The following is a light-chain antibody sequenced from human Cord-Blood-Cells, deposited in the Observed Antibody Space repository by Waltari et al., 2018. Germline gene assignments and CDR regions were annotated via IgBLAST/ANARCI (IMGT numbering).Light chain of an antibody. Sequence: SYELTQPLSVSVALGQTARITCGGNNIGSKNVHWYQQKPGQAPVLVIYRDSNRPSGIPERVSGSNSGNTATLTISRAQAGDEADYYCQVWDSSTYWVFGGGTKLTVL. J-gene: IGLJ3*02. V-gene: IGLV3-9*01. CDR2: RDS. CDR1: NIGSKN. CDR3: QVWDSSTYWV.